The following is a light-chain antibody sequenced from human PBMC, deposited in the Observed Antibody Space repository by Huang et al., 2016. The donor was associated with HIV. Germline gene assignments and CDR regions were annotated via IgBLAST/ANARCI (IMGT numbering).Light chain of an antibody. J-gene: IGKJ1*01. CDR3: RQSYSTPWT. CDR1: QSISTY. CDR2: ATS. Sequence: DIQLTQSPSSLSASVGDRVTITCRASQSISTYLNWYQQKPGKAPKLLIYATSSLQSCVSSTFSGNGSVKDFTISISSLQPEGLETYNCRQSYSTPWTFGRGTKVEIK. V-gene: IGKV1-39*01.